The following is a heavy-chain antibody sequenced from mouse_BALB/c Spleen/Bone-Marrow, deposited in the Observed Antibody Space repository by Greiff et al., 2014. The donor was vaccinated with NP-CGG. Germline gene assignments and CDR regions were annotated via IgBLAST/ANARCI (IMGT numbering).Heavy chain of an antibody. J-gene: IGHJ3*01. CDR1: GYTFTDYA. Sequence: QVQLKESGPELVRPGVSVKISCKGSGYTFTDYAMHWVKQSHAKSLEWIGVINTYSGNTNYNQNFKGKATMTVDKSSSTAFMELARLTYEDSAIYYCAREGYASTAWFAYWGQETLVTVSA. CDR2: INTYSGNT. D-gene: IGHD1-1*01. V-gene: IGHV1-67*01. CDR3: AREGYASTAWFAY.